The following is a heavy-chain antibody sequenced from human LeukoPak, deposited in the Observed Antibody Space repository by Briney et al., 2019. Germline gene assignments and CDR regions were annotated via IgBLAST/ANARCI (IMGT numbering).Heavy chain of an antibody. CDR3: ARTRDGYNREFDY. CDR2: ISSSSSYI. CDR1: GFTFSSYS. V-gene: IGHV3-21*01. D-gene: IGHD5-24*01. Sequence: GGSLRLSCAASGFTFSSYSMNWVRQAPGKGLEWVSSISSSSSYIYYADSVRGRFTISRDNAKNSLYVQMNSLRAEDTAVYFCARTRDGYNREFDYWGQGTLVTVSS. J-gene: IGHJ4*02.